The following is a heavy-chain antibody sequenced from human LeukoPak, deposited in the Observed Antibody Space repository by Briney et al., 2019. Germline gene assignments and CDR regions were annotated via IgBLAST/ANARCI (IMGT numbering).Heavy chain of an antibody. CDR2: INHSGST. D-gene: IGHD2-2*01. J-gene: IGHJ4*02. V-gene: IGHV4-34*01. CDR1: GGSFSGYY. CDR3: ARGGTQEAYCSSTSCNPYYFDY. Sequence: SETLSLTCAVYGGSFSGYYWSWIRQPPGKGLEWIGEINHSGSTNYNPSLKSRVTISVDTSKNQFSLKLSSVTAADTAVCYCARGGTQEAYCSSTSCNPYYFDYWGQGTLVTVSS.